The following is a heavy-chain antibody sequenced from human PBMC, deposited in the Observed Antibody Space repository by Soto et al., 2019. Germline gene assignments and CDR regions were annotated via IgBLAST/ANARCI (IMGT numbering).Heavy chain of an antibody. J-gene: IGHJ5*02. Sequence: GGSLRLSCAASGFTFSDYYMSWIRQAPGKGLEWVSYISSSGSTIYYADSVKGRFTISRDNAKTSLYLQMNSLRAEDTAVYYCARGGIAAAYIWVLDRPWFDPWGQGTLVTVSS. CDR2: ISSSGSTI. D-gene: IGHD6-13*01. CDR3: ARGGIAAAYIWVLDRPWFDP. CDR1: GFTFSDYY. V-gene: IGHV3-11*01.